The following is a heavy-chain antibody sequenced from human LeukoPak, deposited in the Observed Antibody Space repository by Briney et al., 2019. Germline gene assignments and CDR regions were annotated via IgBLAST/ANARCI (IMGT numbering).Heavy chain of an antibody. V-gene: IGHV3-23*01. D-gene: IGHD2-21*02. CDR2: ISGSGGST. Sequence: PGGSLRLSCAASGFTFSSYAMSWVRQAPGKGLEWVSAISGSGGSTYYADSVKGRFTISRDNSKNTLYLQMNSLRAEDTAVYYCAKDPVAYCGGDCYSDYWGQGTLVTVSS. CDR3: AKDPVAYCGGDCYSDY. CDR1: GFTFSSYA. J-gene: IGHJ4*02.